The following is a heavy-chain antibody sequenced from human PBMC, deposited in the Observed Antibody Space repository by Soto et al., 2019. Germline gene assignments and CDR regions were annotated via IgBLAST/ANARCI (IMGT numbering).Heavy chain of an antibody. CDR3: AKARGSSTPAPGSY. CDR2: ISGSSGST. V-gene: IGHV3-23*02. J-gene: IGHJ4*02. Sequence: GESLKISCAASGFTFSSYAMSWVRRAPGKGLEWGSVISGSSGSTYYGDSVKGRFTISRDNTKNTLYLHMNNLRAEDTAVYYCAKARGSSTPAPGSYWGQGTLVTVSS. D-gene: IGHD2-2*01. CDR1: GFTFSSYA.